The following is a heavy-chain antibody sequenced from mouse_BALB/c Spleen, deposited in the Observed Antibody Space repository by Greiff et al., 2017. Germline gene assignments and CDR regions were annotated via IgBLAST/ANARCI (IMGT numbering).Heavy chain of an antibody. J-gene: IGHJ4*01. V-gene: IGHV5-4*02. CDR1: GFTFSDYY. CDR2: ISDGGSYT. Sequence: EVKLVESGGGLVKPGGSLKLSCAASGFTFSDYYMYWVRQTPEKRLEWVATISDGGSYTYYPDSVKGRFTISRDNARNILYLQMSSLRSEDTAMYYCARGNYYGSSYYAMDYWGQGTSVTVSS. D-gene: IGHD1-1*01. CDR3: ARGNYYGSSYYAMDY.